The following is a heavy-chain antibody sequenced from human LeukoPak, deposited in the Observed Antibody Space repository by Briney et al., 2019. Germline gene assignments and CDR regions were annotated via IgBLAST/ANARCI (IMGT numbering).Heavy chain of an antibody. D-gene: IGHD6-13*01. CDR1: GASLSTSGVD. Sequence: SGPTLLKPTQTLTLSCTFSGASLSTSGVDGGWIRQPPGKALEWLTLINWADDKRYSPSLKSRLTITKDTSKDQVVLTMTNMDPVDTATDYCAHIAGTYSSSWYIRGPRVYFDYWGQGTLVIVSS. CDR3: AHIAGTYSSSWYIRGPRVYFDY. J-gene: IGHJ4*02. CDR2: INWADDK. V-gene: IGHV2-5*02.